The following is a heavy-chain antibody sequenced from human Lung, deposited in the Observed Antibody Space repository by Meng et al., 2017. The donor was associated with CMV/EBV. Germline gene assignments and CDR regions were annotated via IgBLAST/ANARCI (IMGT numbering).Heavy chain of an antibody. V-gene: IGHV1-18*01. CDR3: ACGTPGSSYCDY. J-gene: IGHJ4*02. CDR1: CDPFGRYG. CDR2: VVNYVGT. Sequence: HPLQAAPQVQVPVASTRVVCRAVCDPFGRYGNWWVRLPPDQGLEWMGWVVNYVGTNPAPNFYGRVTITTETHTNTAFMELRLLTSDDTAAYYCACGTPGSSYCDYWGQGTLVTVSS. D-gene: IGHD2-2*01.